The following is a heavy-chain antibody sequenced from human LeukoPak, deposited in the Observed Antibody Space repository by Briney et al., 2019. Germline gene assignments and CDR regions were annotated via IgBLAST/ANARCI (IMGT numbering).Heavy chain of an antibody. Sequence: GGSLRLSCAASGFTFSSYGMHWVRQAPGKGLEWVAVISYDGSSKYYADSVKGRFTISRDNSKNTLYLQMNSLRAEDTAVYYCAKEVRGMDVWGQGTTVTVSS. V-gene: IGHV3-30*18. D-gene: IGHD4-11*01. J-gene: IGHJ6*02. CDR2: ISYDGSSK. CDR3: AKEVRGMDV. CDR1: GFTFSSYG.